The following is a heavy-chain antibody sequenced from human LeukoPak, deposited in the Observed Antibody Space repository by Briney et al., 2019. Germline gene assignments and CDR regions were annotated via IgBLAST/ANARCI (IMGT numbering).Heavy chain of an antibody. D-gene: IGHD5-12*01. Sequence: PGGSLRLSCSASGTAFRTYAMHWVRQPPGKGLYYVSAISINGGSTYYADSVRGRFTLSRDNSKNTLYLQMSSLRPDDTAVYYCVRTYDENPLGWFDPWGQGTLVTVSS. J-gene: IGHJ5*02. CDR3: VRTYDENPLGWFDP. CDR2: ISINGGST. CDR1: GTAFRTYA. V-gene: IGHV3-64D*06.